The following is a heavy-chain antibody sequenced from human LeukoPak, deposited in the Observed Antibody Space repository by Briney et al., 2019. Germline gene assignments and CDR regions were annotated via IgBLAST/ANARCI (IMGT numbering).Heavy chain of an antibody. D-gene: IGHD2-2*01. V-gene: IGHV1-46*01. J-gene: IGHJ5*02. CDR1: GYTFTSYY. CDR3: ARDSARGSSSTSWGWFDP. Sequence: ASVKVSCKASGYTFTSYYMHWVRQAPGQGLEWMGIINPSGGSTSYAQKFQGRVTMTRDTSTSTVYMELSSLRSEDTAAYYCARDSARGSSSTSWGWFDPWGQGTLVTVSS. CDR2: INPSGGST.